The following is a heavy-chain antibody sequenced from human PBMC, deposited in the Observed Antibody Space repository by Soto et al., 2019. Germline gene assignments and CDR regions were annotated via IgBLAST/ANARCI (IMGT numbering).Heavy chain of an antibody. Sequence: VASVKVSCKASGYTFTSYGISWVRQAPGQGLEWMGWISAYNGNTNYAQKLQGRVTMTTDTSTSTAYMELRSLRSDDTAVYYCARAQYCSGGSCRFIPRVQGKFYYYGMDVWGQGTTVTVSS. J-gene: IGHJ6*02. CDR1: GYTFTSYG. CDR2: ISAYNGNT. V-gene: IGHV1-18*04. D-gene: IGHD2-15*01. CDR3: ARAQYCSGGSCRFIPRVQGKFYYYGMDV.